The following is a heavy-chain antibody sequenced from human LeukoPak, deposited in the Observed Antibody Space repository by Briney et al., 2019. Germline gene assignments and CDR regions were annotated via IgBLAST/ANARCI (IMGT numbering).Heavy chain of an antibody. J-gene: IGHJ5*02. CDR1: GFTFSSYA. CDR2: ISYDGSNK. V-gene: IGHV3-30-3*01. CDR3: AKDSGSGAFDP. D-gene: IGHD1-14*01. Sequence: AGGSLRLSCAASGFTFSSYAMHWVRQAPGKRLEWVAVISYDGSNKYYADSVKGRFTISRDNSKNTLYLQMNSLRAEDTAVYYCAKDSGSGAFDPWGQGTLVTVSS.